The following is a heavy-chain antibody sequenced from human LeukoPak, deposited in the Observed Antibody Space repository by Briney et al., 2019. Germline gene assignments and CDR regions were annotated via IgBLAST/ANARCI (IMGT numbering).Heavy chain of an antibody. Sequence: GGSLRLSCAASGFTFSSYEMNWVRQAPGKGLERVSYISSSDNTIYYADSVKGRFTISRDSAKNSLYLQMDSLRAEDTAVYYCAREARRGGYNPIDYWGQGTLVTVSS. D-gene: IGHD5-24*01. V-gene: IGHV3-48*03. J-gene: IGHJ4*02. CDR3: AREARRGGYNPIDY. CDR1: GFTFSSYE. CDR2: ISSSDNTI.